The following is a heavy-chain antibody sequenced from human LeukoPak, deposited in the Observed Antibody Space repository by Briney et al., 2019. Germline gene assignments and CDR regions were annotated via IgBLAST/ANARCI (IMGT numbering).Heavy chain of an antibody. Sequence: GGSLRLSCAASGFMFSSNWMSWVRLAPGKGLEWVANIKEDGTETYYVDSVKGRFTISRDNAKNSLYLQMNSLRVEDTAVYYCAKEGRSLQTYWGQGTLVTVPS. J-gene: IGHJ4*02. CDR1: GFMFSSNW. CDR3: AKEGRSLQTY. V-gene: IGHV3-7*03. D-gene: IGHD5-24*01. CDR2: IKEDGTET.